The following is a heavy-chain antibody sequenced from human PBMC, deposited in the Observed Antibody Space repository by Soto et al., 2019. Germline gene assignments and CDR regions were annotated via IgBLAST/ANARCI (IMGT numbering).Heavy chain of an antibody. CDR2: IYYSGST. J-gene: IGHJ4*02. CDR1: GGSISSYY. D-gene: IGHD2-2*01. Sequence: SETLSLTCTVSGGSISSYYWSWIRQPPGKGLEWIGYIYYSGSTNYNPSLKSRVTISVDTSKNQFSLKLSSVTAADTAVYYCATYCSSTSCQFDYWGQGTLVTVSS. CDR3: ATYCSSTSCQFDY. V-gene: IGHV4-59*01.